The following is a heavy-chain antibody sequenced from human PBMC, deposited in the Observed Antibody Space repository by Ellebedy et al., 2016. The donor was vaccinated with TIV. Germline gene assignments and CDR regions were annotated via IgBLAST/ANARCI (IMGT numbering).Heavy chain of an antibody. CDR1: GYTFSGYY. CDR2: IIPISATA. Sequence: AASVKVSCKSSGYTFSGYYIHWVRQAPGQGLEWMGGIIPISATANYAQKFQGRVTMTADESTSTAYMELSSLRSEDTAVYYCASGRTTISTWHYYGLDVWGQGTTVTVSS. V-gene: IGHV1-69*13. J-gene: IGHJ6*02. CDR3: ASGRTTISTWHYYGLDV. D-gene: IGHD4-11*01.